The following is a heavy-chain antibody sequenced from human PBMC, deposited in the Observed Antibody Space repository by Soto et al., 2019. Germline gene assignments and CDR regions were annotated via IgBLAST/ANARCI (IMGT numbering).Heavy chain of an antibody. CDR2: IYHSGST. V-gene: IGHV4-4*02. D-gene: IGHD3-22*01. CDR1: GGSISSSNW. J-gene: IGHJ4*02. Sequence: SETLSLTCAVSGGSISSSNWWSCVRQPPGKGLEWIGEIYHSGSTNYNPSLKSRVTISVDKSKNQFSLKLSSVTAADTAVYYCARDYYYDSSGYFDYWGQGTLVTVSS. CDR3: ARDYYYDSSGYFDY.